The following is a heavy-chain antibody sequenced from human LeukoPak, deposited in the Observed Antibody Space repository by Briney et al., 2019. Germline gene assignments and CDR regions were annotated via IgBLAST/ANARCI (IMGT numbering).Heavy chain of an antibody. CDR2: IYHSGST. CDR1: GYSISSGYY. D-gene: IGHD6-19*01. V-gene: IGHV4-38-2*01. Sequence: PSETLSLTCAVSGYSISSGYYWGWIRQPPGKGLEWIGSIYHSGSTYYNPSLKSRVTISVDTSKNQFSLKLSSVTAADPAVYYCARLGSVGYWGQGTLVTVSS. CDR3: ARLGSVGY. J-gene: IGHJ4*02.